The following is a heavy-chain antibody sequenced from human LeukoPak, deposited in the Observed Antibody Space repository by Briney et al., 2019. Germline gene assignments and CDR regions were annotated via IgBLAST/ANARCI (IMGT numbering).Heavy chain of an antibody. D-gene: IGHD2-2*01. V-gene: IGHV3-30-3*01. CDR2: ISYDGSNK. CDR1: GFTFGSYA. CDR3: ARDPVAPDYYYYGMDV. J-gene: IGHJ6*02. Sequence: PGGSLRLSCAASGFTFGSYAMHWVRQAPGKGLEWVAVISYDGSNKYYADSVKGRFTISRDNSKNTLYLQMNSLRAEDTAVYYCARDPVAPDYYYYGMDVWGQGTTVTASS.